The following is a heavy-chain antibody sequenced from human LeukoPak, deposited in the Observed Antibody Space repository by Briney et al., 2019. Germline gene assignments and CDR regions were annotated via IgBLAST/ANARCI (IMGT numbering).Heavy chain of an antibody. J-gene: IGHJ6*02. Sequence: GGSLRLSCAASGFTFSSYWMHWVRQAPGKGLVWASRINSDGSSTSYADSVKGRFTISRDNAKNTLYLQMNSLRAEDTAVYYCARVTAYITIFGVVMDYGMDVWGQGTTVTVSS. CDR3: ARVTAYITIFGVVMDYGMDV. D-gene: IGHD3-3*01. V-gene: IGHV3-74*01. CDR2: INSDGSST. CDR1: GFTFSSYW.